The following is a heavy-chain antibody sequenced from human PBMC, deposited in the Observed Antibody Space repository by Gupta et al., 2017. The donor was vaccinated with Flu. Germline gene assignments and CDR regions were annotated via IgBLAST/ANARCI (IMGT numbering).Heavy chain of an antibody. CDR3: AKDQWELSK. J-gene: IGHJ4*02. CDR1: GFTFSSYA. D-gene: IGHD1-26*01. V-gene: IGHV3-23*01. CDR2: ISGSGGST. Sequence: SGFTFSSYAMSWVRQAPGKGLEWVSVISGSGGSTYYADSVKGRFTISRDNSKNTLYLKMNSLRAEDTAVYDCAKDQWELSKWGQGTLVTVSS.